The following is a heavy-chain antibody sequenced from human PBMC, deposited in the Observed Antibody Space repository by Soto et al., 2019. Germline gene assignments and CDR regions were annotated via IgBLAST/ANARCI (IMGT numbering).Heavy chain of an antibody. CDR2: IRAKAYGGAT. D-gene: IGHD6-19*01. J-gene: IGHJ4*02. CDR1: GFTFGDYA. V-gene: IGHV3-49*05. Sequence: NPGGSLRLSCTTSGFTFGDYAMGWFRQAPGKGLEWLSLIRAKAYGGATAYAASVKGRFTISRDDSKSIAYLQMDSLITEDTGVYYCAKDLISRLAGFDSWGQGTPVTVSS. CDR3: AKDLISRLAGFDS.